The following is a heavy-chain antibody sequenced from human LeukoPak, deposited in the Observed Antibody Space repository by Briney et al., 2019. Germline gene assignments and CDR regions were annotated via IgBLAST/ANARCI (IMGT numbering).Heavy chain of an antibody. Sequence: GGSLRLSCAASGFTFSTFDMSWVRQAPGVGLEWVSAIIARDGSTYYADSVKGRFTISRDNSKNTLYLQMTSLRAGDTAVYYCTKGAWLDFWGQETLVTVSS. CDR1: GFTFSTFD. V-gene: IGHV3-23*01. CDR2: IIARDGST. J-gene: IGHJ4*02. CDR3: TKGAWLDF.